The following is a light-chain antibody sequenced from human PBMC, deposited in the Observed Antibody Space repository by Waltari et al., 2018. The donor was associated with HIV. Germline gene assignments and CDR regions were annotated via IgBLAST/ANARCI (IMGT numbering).Light chain of an antibody. Sequence: QSALTQPRSVSGSPGQSVTISCTGTSSDVGGYNYASWYQQHPGKAPKLMIYDVSKRPSGVPDRFSGSKSGNTASLTISGLQAEDEADYYCCSYAGSYTPNWVFGGGTKLTVL. CDR3: CSYAGSYTPNWV. CDR1: SSDVGGYNY. CDR2: DVS. V-gene: IGLV2-11*01. J-gene: IGLJ3*02.